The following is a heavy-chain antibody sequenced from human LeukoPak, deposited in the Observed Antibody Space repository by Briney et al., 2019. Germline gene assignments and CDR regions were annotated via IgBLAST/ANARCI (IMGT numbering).Heavy chain of an antibody. V-gene: IGHV1-8*01. CDR2: MNPNSGNT. D-gene: IGHD3-3*01. CDR1: GYTFTSYD. Sequence: AASVKVSCKASGYTFTSYDINWVRQATGQGLEWMGWMNPNSGNTGCVQKFQGRVTMTRNTSISTAYMELSSLRSEDTAVYYCARGSSEATYDFWSGYDPEPPFDPWGQGTLVTVSS. J-gene: IGHJ5*02. CDR3: ARGSSEATYDFWSGYDPEPPFDP.